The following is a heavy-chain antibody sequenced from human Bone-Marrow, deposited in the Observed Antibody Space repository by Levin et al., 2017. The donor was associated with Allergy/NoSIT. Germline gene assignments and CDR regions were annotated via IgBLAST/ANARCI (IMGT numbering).Heavy chain of an antibody. CDR3: ATGCYNISPVEY. D-gene: IGHD3-9*01. Sequence: GGSLRLSCAASGFIFSSYAMNWVRQAPGKGLEWVSSVNAGGGNTYYGDSVKGRFTISRDNSKTTLYLQLNSLRAADTAIYYCATGCYNISPVEYWGQGILVTVSS. CDR1: GFIFSSYA. J-gene: IGHJ4*02. CDR2: VNAGGGNT. V-gene: IGHV3-23*01.